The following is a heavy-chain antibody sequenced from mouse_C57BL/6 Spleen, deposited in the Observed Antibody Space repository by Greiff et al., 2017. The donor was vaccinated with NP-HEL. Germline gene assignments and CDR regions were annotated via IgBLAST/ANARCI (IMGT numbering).Heavy chain of an antibody. CDR2: IYPGDGDT. Sequence: QVQLKQSGAELVKPGASVKISCKASGYAFSSYWMNWVKQRPGKGLEWIGQIYPGDGDTNYNGKFKGKATLTADKSSSTAYMQLSSLTSEDSAVYFCARGAIYYDYDEGYWGQGTTLTVSS. CDR1: GYAFSSYW. D-gene: IGHD2-4*01. V-gene: IGHV1-80*01. J-gene: IGHJ2*01. CDR3: ARGAIYYDYDEGY.